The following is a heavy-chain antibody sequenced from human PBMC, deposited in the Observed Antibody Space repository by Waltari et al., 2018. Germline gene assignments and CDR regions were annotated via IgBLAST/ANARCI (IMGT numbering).Heavy chain of an antibody. V-gene: IGHV4-38-2*01. CDR2: IYHAGDT. J-gene: IGHJ4*02. D-gene: IGHD2-2*03. CDR3: SRQVLGYCTSAACRRLES. Sequence: QVQLQESGPGLVKPSETLSLTGAVSGCAIHSGYSGGWIRQSPGKGLEWIATIYHAGDTFYNPSLKSRVTISMDTSKNQFSLKLNSVTAADTAVYFCSRQVLGYCTSAACRRLESWGQGTLVTVSS. CDR1: GCAIHSGYS.